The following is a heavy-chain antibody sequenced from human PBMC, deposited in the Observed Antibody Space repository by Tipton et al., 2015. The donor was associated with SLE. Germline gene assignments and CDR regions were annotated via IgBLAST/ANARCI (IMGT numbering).Heavy chain of an antibody. CDR2: MNPNSGNT. CDR1: GYTFTSYD. V-gene: IGHV1-8*01. J-gene: IGHJ6*03. Sequence: QVQLVQSGAEVKKPGASVKVSCKASGYTFTSYDINWVRQATGQGLEWVGWMNPNSGNTGYAQKFQGRVTMTRNTSISTAYMELSSLRSEDTALYFCARHAGAGRALGYFYMDVWGKGTTVTVSS. D-gene: IGHD2-15*01. CDR3: ARHAGAGRALGYFYMDV.